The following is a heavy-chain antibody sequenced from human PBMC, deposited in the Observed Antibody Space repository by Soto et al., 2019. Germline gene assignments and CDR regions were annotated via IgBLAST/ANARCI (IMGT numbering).Heavy chain of an antibody. V-gene: IGHV3-73*01. Sequence: EVQLVESGGGLVQPGGSLKLSCAASGFTFSGSAMHWVRQASGKGLEWVGRIRSKANSYATAYAASVKGRFTISSDDSKNTAYLQMSSLTTEDTAVYYCTRRGGVVPAAQYYYYYLMDVWGKGSTVTVSS. D-gene: IGHD2-2*01. CDR2: IRSKANSYAT. J-gene: IGHJ6*03. CDR1: GFTFSGSA. CDR3: TRRGGVVPAAQYYYYYLMDV.